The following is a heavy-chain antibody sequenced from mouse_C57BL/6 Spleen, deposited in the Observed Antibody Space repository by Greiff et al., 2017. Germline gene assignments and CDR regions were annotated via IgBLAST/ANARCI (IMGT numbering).Heavy chain of an antibody. CDR3: ARARWSLYFDY. Sequence: QVQLQQPGAELVKPGASVKLSCKASGYTFTSYWMQWVKQRPGQGLEWIGEIDPSDSYTNYNQKFKGKATLTVDTSSSTAYMPLSSLTSEDSAVYYCARARWSLYFDYWGQGTTLTVSS. V-gene: IGHV1-50*01. CDR2: IDPSDSYT. J-gene: IGHJ2*01. D-gene: IGHD2-3*01. CDR1: GYTFTSYW.